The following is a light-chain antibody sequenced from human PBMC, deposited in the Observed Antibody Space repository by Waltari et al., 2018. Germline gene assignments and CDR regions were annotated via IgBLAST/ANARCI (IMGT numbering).Light chain of an antibody. CDR2: EFT. CDR1: SSELGTSNY. J-gene: IGLJ3*02. Sequence: QSALTQPRSVSGSPGQSVTISCPGTSSELGTSNYVSWYHPHPVKAPKLIIHEFTTRPSGVPDRFSGSKSGNTASLTISGLQAEDEAEYFCCSFAGSYTWVFGGGTELTVL. CDR3: CSFAGSYTWV. V-gene: IGLV2-11*01.